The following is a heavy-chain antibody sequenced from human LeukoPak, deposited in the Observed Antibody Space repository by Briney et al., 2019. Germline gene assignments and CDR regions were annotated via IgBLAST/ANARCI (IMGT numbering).Heavy chain of an antibody. V-gene: IGHV3-23*01. CDR1: GFTFNNFP. J-gene: IGHJ4*02. Sequence: GGSLRLSCAASGFTFNNFPMSWVRQAPGKGLEWVSAISGSGGSTYYADSVKGRFTISRDNSKNTLYLQMNSLRAEDTAVYYCAKSEYYFDYWGQGTLVTVSS. CDR3: AKSEYYFDY. CDR2: ISGSGGST.